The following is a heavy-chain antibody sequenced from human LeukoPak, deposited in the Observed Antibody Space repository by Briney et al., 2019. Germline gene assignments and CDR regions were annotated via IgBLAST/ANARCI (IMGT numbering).Heavy chain of an antibody. J-gene: IGHJ4*02. Sequence: GGSLRLSCAGSGFTFSDYYMSWIRQAPGKGLEWLSYITSRGTTTYYADSVVGRFTISRDNAKNSLYLQMNSLRVEDTAVYYCARGIGVTGLTAAYWGQGTLVTVSS. CDR2: ITSRGTTT. CDR1: GFTFSDYY. CDR3: ARGIGVTGLTAAY. D-gene: IGHD2-8*01. V-gene: IGHV3-11*01.